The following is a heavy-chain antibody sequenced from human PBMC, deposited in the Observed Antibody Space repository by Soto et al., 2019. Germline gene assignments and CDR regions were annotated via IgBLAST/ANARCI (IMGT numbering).Heavy chain of an antibody. V-gene: IGHV4-31*03. CDR1: GGSISSDNTY. CDR2: IYYTGTT. D-gene: IGHD3-22*01. Sequence: HVQLQESGPGLVKPSQTLSLTCSVSGGSISSDNTYWTWIRQHPGEGLEWIGHIYYTGTTYYNPSLKSRVIISVDTSKSQFSLNLSSVTAADTAVYYCATTFYYASGRAFDIWGQGTMVTVSS. CDR3: ATTFYYASGRAFDI. J-gene: IGHJ3*02.